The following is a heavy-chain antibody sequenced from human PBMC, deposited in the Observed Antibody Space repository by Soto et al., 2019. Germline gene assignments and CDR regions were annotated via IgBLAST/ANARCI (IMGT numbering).Heavy chain of an antibody. D-gene: IGHD6-6*01. CDR2: ISYDGSKK. V-gene: IGHV3-30*18. CDR3: AKEVAARPTQYYYGMDV. J-gene: IGHJ6*02. Sequence: GGSLRLSCTASGFSFSNYGMYWVRQAPGKGLEWVAVISYDGSKKYYADSVKGRFTISRDNSKNTLYLQLNSLRAEDSALYYCAKEVAARPTQYYYGMDVWGQGTTVTVSS. CDR1: GFSFSNYG.